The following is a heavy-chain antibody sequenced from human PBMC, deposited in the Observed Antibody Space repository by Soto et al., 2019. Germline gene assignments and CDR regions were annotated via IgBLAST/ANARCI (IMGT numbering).Heavy chain of an antibody. CDR3: ARERYYGLGSYSYYYGMDV. V-gene: IGHV3-13*01. CDR1: GFTFRTYD. CDR2: IDTAGHT. Sequence: GGSLRLSCVASGFTFRTYDMHWVRQPTGEGLEWISTIDTAGHTYYLGSVKGRFTVSRENAENSLYLQMNSLGAGDTAVYYCARERYYGLGSYSYYYGMDVWGQGTSVTVSS. D-gene: IGHD3-10*01. J-gene: IGHJ6*02.